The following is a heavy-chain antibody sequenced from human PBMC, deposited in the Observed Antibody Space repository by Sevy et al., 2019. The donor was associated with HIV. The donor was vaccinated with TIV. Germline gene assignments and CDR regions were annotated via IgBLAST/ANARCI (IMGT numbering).Heavy chain of an antibody. Sequence: ASVKVSCKVSGYTLTELSMHRVRQPPGKGLEWMGRFDPEDGETIYAQKFLGRLTMTEDTSTDTAYMDLSSLRSEDTAVYYCATEDITMIPYGLDVWGQGTTVTVSS. V-gene: IGHV1-24*01. J-gene: IGHJ6*02. CDR2: FDPEDGET. D-gene: IGHD3-22*01. CDR1: GYTLTELS. CDR3: ATEDITMIPYGLDV.